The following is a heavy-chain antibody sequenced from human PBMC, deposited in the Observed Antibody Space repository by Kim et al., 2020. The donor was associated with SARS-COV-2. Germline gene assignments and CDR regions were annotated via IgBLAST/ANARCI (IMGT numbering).Heavy chain of an antibody. CDR1: GGSISSYY. D-gene: IGHD3-22*01. V-gene: IGHV4-59*01. J-gene: IGHJ2*01. CDR2: IYYSGST. CDR3: ARAHRGWLQYIANWYFGL. Sequence: SETLSLTFTVSGGSISSYYWSWIRQPPGKGLEWIGYIYYSGSTNYNPSLKSRVTISVNTSTNQFSLKLSSVTAADTAVYYYARAHRGWLQYIANWYFGL.